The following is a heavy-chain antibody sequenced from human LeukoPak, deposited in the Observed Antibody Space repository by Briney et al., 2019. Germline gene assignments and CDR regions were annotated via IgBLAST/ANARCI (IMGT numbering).Heavy chain of an antibody. J-gene: IGHJ1*01. V-gene: IGHV3-23*01. CDR1: GFIFSSHP. D-gene: IGHD2-2*01. Sequence: GGSLRLSCAASGFIFSSHPMKWVRQAPGKGLEWVSAISGSGDRTYYADSVKGRFTISRDNSQNTLYLQMNSLRADDTAVYYCALYCTTGSSCYWRDWWGQGTLVTVSS. CDR3: ALYCTTGSSCYWRDW. CDR2: ISGSGDRT.